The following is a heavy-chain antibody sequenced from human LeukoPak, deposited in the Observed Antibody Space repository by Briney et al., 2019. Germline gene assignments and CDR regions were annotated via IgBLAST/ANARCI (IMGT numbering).Heavy chain of an antibody. V-gene: IGHV1-58*02. D-gene: IGHD1-26*01. CDR2: IVVGSGNT. Sequence: SVKVSCKASGCTFTSSAMQWVRQARGQRLEWIGWIVVGSGNTNYAQKFQERVTITRDMSTSRAYMELSSLRSEDTAVYYCAAVQVGANYYFDYWGQGTLVTVSS. CDR3: AAVQVGANYYFDY. J-gene: IGHJ4*02. CDR1: GCTFTSSA.